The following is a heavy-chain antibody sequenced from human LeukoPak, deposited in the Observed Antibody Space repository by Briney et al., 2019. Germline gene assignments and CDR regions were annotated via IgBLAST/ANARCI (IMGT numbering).Heavy chain of an antibody. CDR2: IHYSGNT. V-gene: IGHV4-59*12. D-gene: IGHD5-18*01. CDR1: GGSISSYY. Sequence: PSETLSLTCTVSGGSISSYYWSWIRQPPGKGLEWIGYIHYSGNTKYNPSLKSRVTISVDTSKNQFSLKLSSVTAADTAVYYCARAEGLYGYGSPDAGGYMDVWGKGATVTVSS. CDR3: ARAEGLYGYGSPDAGGYMDV. J-gene: IGHJ6*03.